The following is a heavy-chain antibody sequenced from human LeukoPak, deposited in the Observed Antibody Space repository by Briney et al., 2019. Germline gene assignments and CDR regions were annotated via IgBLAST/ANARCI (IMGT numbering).Heavy chain of an antibody. D-gene: IGHD4-23*01. J-gene: IGHJ4*02. CDR2: IYYSGST. CDR1: GGSISSYY. CDR3: ARPGNDYGGIDY. V-gene: IGHV4-39*01. Sequence: SETLSLTCTVSGGSISSYYWGWIRQPPGKGLEWIGSIYYSGSTYYNPSLKSRVTISVDTSKNQFSLKLSSVTAADTAVYYCARPGNDYGGIDYWGQGTLVTVSS.